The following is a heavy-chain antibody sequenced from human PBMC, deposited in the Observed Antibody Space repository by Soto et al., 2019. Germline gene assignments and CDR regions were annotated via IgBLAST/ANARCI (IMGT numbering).Heavy chain of an antibody. J-gene: IGHJ4*02. Sequence: QSGPTLENPTQTLTLTCTFAGFSLSNSGMCVSWIRQPPGKALEWLALIDWDDDKYYSTSLKTRLTISKDTSKNQVVLTMTNMDPVDTATYYCARSSYSSGPLDYWGQGTLVTVSS. D-gene: IGHD6-19*01. V-gene: IGHV2-70*01. CDR1: GFSLSNSGMC. CDR3: ARSSYSSGPLDY. CDR2: IDWDDDK.